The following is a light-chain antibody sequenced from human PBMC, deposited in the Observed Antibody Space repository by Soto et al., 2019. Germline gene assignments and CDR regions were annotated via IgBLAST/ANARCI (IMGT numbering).Light chain of an antibody. CDR2: DVS. J-gene: IGLJ1*01. CDR3: SSYTTSSTYV. CDR1: SSDVGGYNY. V-gene: IGLV2-14*01. Sequence: LTQPASVSGSPGQSIAISCTGTSSDVGGYNYVSWYQQHPGKAPKLMIFDVSNRPSGVSNRFSGSKSGNTASLTISGLQAEDEADYYCSSYTTSSTYVFGTGTKVTVL.